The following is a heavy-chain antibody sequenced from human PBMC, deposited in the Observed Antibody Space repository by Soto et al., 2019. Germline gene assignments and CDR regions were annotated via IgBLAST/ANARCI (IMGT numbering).Heavy chain of an antibody. CDR2: IIPIFGTA. V-gene: IGHV1-69*13. CDR1: GGTFSSYA. CDR3: ARGPGIMAKIDY. D-gene: IGHD3-16*01. J-gene: IGHJ4*02. Sequence: ASVKVSCKASGGTFSSYAISWVRQAPGQGLEWMGGIIPIFGTANYAQKFQGRVTITADESTSTAYMELSSLRSEDTAVYYCARGPGIMAKIDYWGQGALVTVSS.